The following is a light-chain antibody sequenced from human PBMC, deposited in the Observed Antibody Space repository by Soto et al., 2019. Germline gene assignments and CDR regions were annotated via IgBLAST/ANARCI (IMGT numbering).Light chain of an antibody. Sequence: EIVLTQSPATLSVSPGERATLSCRASQSVSSNLAWYQQKPGQAPRLLIYGAFTRATGIPGRFSGSGSGTEFTLTISSLQSEDFAVYYCQQYDDWFSITFGQGTRLEI. CDR2: GAF. CDR3: QQYDDWFSIT. J-gene: IGKJ5*01. V-gene: IGKV3D-15*01. CDR1: QSVSSN.